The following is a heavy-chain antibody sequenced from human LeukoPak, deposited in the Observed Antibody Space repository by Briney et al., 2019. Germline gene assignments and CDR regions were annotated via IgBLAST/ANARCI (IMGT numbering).Heavy chain of an antibody. CDR2: IYHSGST. J-gene: IGHJ4*02. Sequence: PSETLSLTCAVSGYSISSGYYWGWIRPPPGKGLEWIGSIYHSGSTYYNPSLKSRVTISVDTSKNQFSLKLSSVTAADTAVYYCARAGDFYGDYGKDPFDYWGQGTLVTVSS. CDR1: GYSISSGYY. CDR3: ARAGDFYGDYGKDPFDY. D-gene: IGHD4-17*01. V-gene: IGHV4-38-2*01.